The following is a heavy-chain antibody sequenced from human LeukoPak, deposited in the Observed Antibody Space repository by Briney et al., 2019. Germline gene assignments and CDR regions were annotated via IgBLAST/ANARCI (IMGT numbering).Heavy chain of an antibody. CDR3: ARGGIVGATNYFDY. Sequence: PGGSLRLSCAASGFTFSSYRMNWVRQAPGKGLEWVSSISTTSSYIYYADSVKGRFTISRDNAKNSLYLQMNSLRAEDTAVYYCARGGIVGATNYFDYWGQGTLVTVSP. CDR1: GFTFSSYR. J-gene: IGHJ4*02. D-gene: IGHD1-26*01. CDR2: ISTTSSYI. V-gene: IGHV3-21*01.